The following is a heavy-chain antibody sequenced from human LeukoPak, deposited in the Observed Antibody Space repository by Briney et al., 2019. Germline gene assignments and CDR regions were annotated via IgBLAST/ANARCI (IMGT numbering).Heavy chain of an antibody. CDR3: SINYYESNDYYIDY. D-gene: IGHD3-22*01. Sequence: GGSLRPSCAASAFTLSNAWMNWVRQAPGKGLEWVGRIKSKTAGGTTDYAAPVKGRFIISRDDSKNTLYLQMNSLKTEDTAVYYCSINYYESNDYYIDYWGQGTLVTVSS. J-gene: IGHJ4*02. V-gene: IGHV3-15*07. CDR1: AFTLSNAW. CDR2: IKSKTAGGTT.